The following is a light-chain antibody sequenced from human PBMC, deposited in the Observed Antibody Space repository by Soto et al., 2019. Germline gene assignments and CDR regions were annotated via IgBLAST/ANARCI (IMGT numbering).Light chain of an antibody. J-gene: IGKJ3*01. CDR1: QSVSSN. CDR2: GTS. CDR3: QQYDSWPPLFT. V-gene: IGKV3-15*01. Sequence: EIIMTQSPATLSVSPGERATLSCRASQSVSSNLAWYRKRPGQAPRLLIYGTSTRATGIPDRFSGSGSGTEFTLTISSLQSEDFAVYYCQQYDSWPPLFTFGPGTKVDLK.